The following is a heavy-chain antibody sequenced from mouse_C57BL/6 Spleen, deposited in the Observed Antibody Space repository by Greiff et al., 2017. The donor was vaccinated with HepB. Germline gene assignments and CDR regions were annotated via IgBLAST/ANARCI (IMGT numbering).Heavy chain of an antibody. J-gene: IGHJ3*01. CDR3: ARLYYDYDEAY. Sequence: VKLVESGPGLVQPSQSLSITCTVSGFSLTSYGVHWVRQSPGKGLEWLGVIWSGGSTDYNAAFISRLSISKDNSTSQVFFKMNSLQAYDTAIYYCARLYYDYDEAYWGQGTLVTVSA. CDR1: GFSLTSYG. CDR2: IWSGGST. D-gene: IGHD2-4*01. V-gene: IGHV2-2*01.